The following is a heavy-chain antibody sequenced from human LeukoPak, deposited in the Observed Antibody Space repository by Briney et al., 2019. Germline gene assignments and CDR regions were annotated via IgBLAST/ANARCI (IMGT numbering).Heavy chain of an antibody. CDR3: AKDATYGLLWFGELLDFFDY. D-gene: IGHD3-10*01. CDR2: ISYDGSNK. J-gene: IGHJ4*02. Sequence: GGSLRLSCAASGFTFSSYAMHWVRQAPGKGLEWVAVISYDGSNKYYADSVKGRFTISRDNSKNTLYLQMNSLRAEDTAVYYCAKDATYGLLWFGELLDFFDYWGQGTLVTVSS. CDR1: GFTFSSYA. V-gene: IGHV3-30-3*01.